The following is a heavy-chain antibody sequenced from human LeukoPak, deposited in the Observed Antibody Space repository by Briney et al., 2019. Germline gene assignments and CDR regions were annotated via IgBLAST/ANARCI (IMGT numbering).Heavy chain of an antibody. V-gene: IGHV3-11*05. J-gene: IGHJ4*02. CDR1: GFTFSDYY. Sequence: GESLRLSCVASGFTFSDYYMSWIRQAPGKRLEWVSYIPSTSSYTSYADSVKGPFTISRDNAKNSLYLQMNSLRAEDTAVYYCARAANTAAGTPTLAIDYWGQGTLVTVSS. D-gene: IGHD6-13*01. CDR2: IPSTSSYT. CDR3: ARAANTAAGTPTLAIDY.